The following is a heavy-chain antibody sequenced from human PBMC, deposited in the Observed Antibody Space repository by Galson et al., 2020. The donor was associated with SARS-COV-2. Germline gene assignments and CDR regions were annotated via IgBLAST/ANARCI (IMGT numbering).Heavy chain of an antibody. Sequence: ETSETLSLTCSIFGDSMSGYHFMWIRQSAGKGLEWIGRVPSSGLTTYNPSLKSRVTMSVDTSKKLFFLELGFLSAADTAVYYCVRDPVDGYSFIDNWGQGTLVTVSS. D-gene: IGHD5-18*01. CDR1: GDSMSGYH. J-gene: IGHJ4*02. CDR2: VPSSGLT. V-gene: IGHV4-4*07. CDR3: VRDPVDGYSFIDN.